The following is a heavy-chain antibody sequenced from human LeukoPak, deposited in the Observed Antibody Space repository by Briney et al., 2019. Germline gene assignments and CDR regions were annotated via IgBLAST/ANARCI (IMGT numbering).Heavy chain of an antibody. CDR1: GFTFDDYG. CDR2: INWNGGST. D-gene: IGHD4-17*01. V-gene: IGHV3-20*01. J-gene: IGHJ4*02. Sequence: LTGGSLRLSCAASGFTFDDYGMSWVRQAPGEGLEWVSGINWNGGSTGYADSVKGRFTISRDNAKNTLYLQMNSLRAEDTALYHCARGGNYGDYLDYWGQGTLVTVSS. CDR3: ARGGNYGDYLDY.